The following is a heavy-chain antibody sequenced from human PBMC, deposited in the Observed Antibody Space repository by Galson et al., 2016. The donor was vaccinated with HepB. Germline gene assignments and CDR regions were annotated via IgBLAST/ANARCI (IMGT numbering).Heavy chain of an antibody. CDR1: GFTFTNTW. J-gene: IGHJ4*02. Sequence: SLRLSCAASGFTFTNTWMNWVRQAPGKGLEWVGRIRSRADGGTTDYAAPVHGRFTVSRDDSKNTLYRQMNSLKTEDTAVYYCNTLYSRDDHYGDYGFDSEGDDWGQGTLVIVSS. CDR3: NTLYSRDDHYGDYGFDSEGDD. V-gene: IGHV3-15*07. D-gene: IGHD4-17*01. CDR2: IRSRADGGTT.